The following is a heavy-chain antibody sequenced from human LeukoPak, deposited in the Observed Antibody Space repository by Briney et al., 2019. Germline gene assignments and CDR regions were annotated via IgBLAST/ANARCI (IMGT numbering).Heavy chain of an antibody. D-gene: IGHD2-21*02. V-gene: IGHV3-30*03. J-gene: IGHJ4*02. Sequence: GGSLRLSCAASGFNFRSYSMNWVRQAPGKGLEWVAVISYDGSNKYYADSVKGRFTISRDNSKNTLYLQMNSLRAEDTAVYYCARLDIVVVTATGFDYWGQGTLVTVSS. CDR1: GFNFRSYS. CDR2: ISYDGSNK. CDR3: ARLDIVVVTATGFDY.